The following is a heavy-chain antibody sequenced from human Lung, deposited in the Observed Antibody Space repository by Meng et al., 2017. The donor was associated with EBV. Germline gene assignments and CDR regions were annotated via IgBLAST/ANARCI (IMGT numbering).Heavy chain of an antibody. CDR3: ARAELGDFDY. V-gene: IGHV3-21*01. D-gene: IGHD3-10*01. CDR1: GFTFSTYR. Sequence: VRRVEAGGGLVKPGGSLRLSCAASGFTFSTYRMNWVRQAPGKGLEWVSSISSSSSYIYYADSVKGRFTISRDNAKNSMYLQMNSLRAEDTAVYYCARAELGDFDYWGQGTLVTVSS. J-gene: IGHJ4*02. CDR2: ISSSSSYI.